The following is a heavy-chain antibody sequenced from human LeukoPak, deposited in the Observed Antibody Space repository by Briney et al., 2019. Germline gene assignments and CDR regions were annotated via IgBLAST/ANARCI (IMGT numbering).Heavy chain of an antibody. CDR3: AYYYDSSGYYVY. CDR1: GGSISSGGYS. CDR2: IYHSRST. D-gene: IGHD3-22*01. Sequence: SETLSLTCAVSGGSISSGGYSWSWIRQPPGKGLEWIGYIYHSRSTYYNPSLKSRVTISVDRSKSQFSLKLSPVTAADTAVYYCAYYYDSSGYYVYWGQGTLVTVSS. V-gene: IGHV4-30-2*01. J-gene: IGHJ4*02.